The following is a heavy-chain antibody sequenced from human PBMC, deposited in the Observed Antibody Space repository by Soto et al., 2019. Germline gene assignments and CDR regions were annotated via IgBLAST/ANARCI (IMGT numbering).Heavy chain of an antibody. J-gene: IGHJ4*02. V-gene: IGHV3-23*01. CDR2: ISGSGGST. D-gene: IGHD1-7*01. CDR3: ANPTGTTTDY. CDR1: GFTFSSYA. Sequence: PWGSLRLSCSASGFTFSSYAMSWFRQAPGKGLEWVSAISGSGGSTYYADSVKGRFTTSRDNSKNTLYLQMNSLRAEDTAVYYCANPTGTTTDYWGQGTLVTVSS.